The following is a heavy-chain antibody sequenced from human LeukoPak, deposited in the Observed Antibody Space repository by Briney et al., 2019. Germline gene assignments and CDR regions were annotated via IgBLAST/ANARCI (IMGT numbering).Heavy chain of an antibody. V-gene: IGHV1-2*02. CDR3: ARHGHCTNGVCYSNYYYHMDV. J-gene: IGHJ6*03. Sequence: GASVKVSCKASGYTFTGYYMHWVRQAPGQGLEWMGWINPNSGGTNYAQKFQGRVTMTRDTSISTAYMELSRLRSDDTAVYYCARHGHCTNGVCYSNYYYHMDVWGKGTTVTASS. CDR1: GYTFTGYY. CDR2: INPNSGGT. D-gene: IGHD2-8*01.